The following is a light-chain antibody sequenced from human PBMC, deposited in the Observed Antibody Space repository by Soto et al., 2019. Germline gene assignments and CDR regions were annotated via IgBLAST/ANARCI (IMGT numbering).Light chain of an antibody. Sequence: QSVLTQPASVSGSPGQSITISCAGTSSDVGSYNLVSWYQQHPGKAPKFMIYEGSKRPSGVSNRFSGSKSGNTASLTISGLKAEDEADYYCCSYAGSSTVFGGGTKLTVL. CDR3: CSYAGSSTV. CDR2: EGS. V-gene: IGLV2-23*01. J-gene: IGLJ2*01. CDR1: SSDVGSYNL.